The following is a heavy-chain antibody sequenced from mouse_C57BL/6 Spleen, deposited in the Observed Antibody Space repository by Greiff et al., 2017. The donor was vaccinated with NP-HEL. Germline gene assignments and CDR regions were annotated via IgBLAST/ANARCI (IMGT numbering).Heavy chain of an antibody. Sequence: VHVKQSGPELVKPGASVKMSCKASGYTFTDYNMHWVKQSHGKSLEWIGYINPNNGGTTYNQKFKGKATLTVNKSSSTAYMELRSLTSEDSAVYSCARGGGFAYWGQGTLVTVSA. CDR3: ARGGGFAY. V-gene: IGHV1-22*01. CDR2: INPNNGGT. CDR1: GYTFTDYN. J-gene: IGHJ3*01.